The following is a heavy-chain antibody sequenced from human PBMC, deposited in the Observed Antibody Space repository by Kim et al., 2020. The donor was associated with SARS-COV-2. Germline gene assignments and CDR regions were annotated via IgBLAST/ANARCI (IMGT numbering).Heavy chain of an antibody. Sequence: RFTISRDNAKNSLYLQMNSLRAEDTAVYYCARDPYYYDSSGYYSEGYFDYWGQGTLVTVSS. CDR3: ARDPYYYDSSGYYSEGYFDY. J-gene: IGHJ4*02. D-gene: IGHD3-22*01. V-gene: IGHV3-11*06.